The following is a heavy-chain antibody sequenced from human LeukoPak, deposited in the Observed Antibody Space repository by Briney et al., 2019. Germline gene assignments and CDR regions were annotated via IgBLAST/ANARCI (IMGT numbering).Heavy chain of an antibody. J-gene: IGHJ6*02. D-gene: IGHD1-26*01. CDR3: AKDHRDSGNYYYYYGLDV. CDR1: GFTFISYA. V-gene: IGHV3-23*01. CDR2: LSGNAGRP. Sequence: PGGSLRLSCAASGFTFISYAMSWVRQAPGKGLEWVSSLSGNAGRPYYADSMKGRFTISRDNSKNTLYLQMNSLRAEDTAVYYCAKDHRDSGNYYYYYGLDVWGQGTMVTV.